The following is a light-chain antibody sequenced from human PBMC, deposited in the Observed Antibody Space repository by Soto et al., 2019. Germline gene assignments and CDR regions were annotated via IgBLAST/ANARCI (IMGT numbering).Light chain of an antibody. J-gene: IGKJ3*01. CDR2: GAS. V-gene: IGKV3-20*01. Sequence: HLGWDQQKPGRTPTLLIYGASTRATGIPDRFSATGSVTDFSLTISSVEPEDFAVYYCQQYGASPFTFGPGTRVEI. CDR1: H. CDR3: QQYGASPFT.